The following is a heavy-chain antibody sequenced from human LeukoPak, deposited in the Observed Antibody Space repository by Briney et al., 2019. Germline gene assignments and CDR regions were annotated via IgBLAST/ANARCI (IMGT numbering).Heavy chain of an antibody. Sequence: SETLSLTCTVSGGSISSYYWSWLRQPAGKGLEWIGRIYTSGSTNYNPSLKSRVTMSVDTSKNQFSLKLSSVTAADTAVYYCARDMNGDFWTSDAFDIWGQGTMVTVPS. V-gene: IGHV4-4*07. D-gene: IGHD3-3*01. CDR3: ARDMNGDFWTSDAFDI. CDR1: GGSISSYY. J-gene: IGHJ3*02. CDR2: IYTSGST.